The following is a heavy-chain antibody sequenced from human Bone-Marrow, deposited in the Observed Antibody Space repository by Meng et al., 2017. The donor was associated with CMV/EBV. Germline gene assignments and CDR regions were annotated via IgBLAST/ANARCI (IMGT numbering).Heavy chain of an antibody. V-gene: IGHV3-30*03. D-gene: IGHD4-23*01. CDR2: ISYDGSNK. CDR1: GFTVSSNY. CDR3: ARSGNSEYNYYGMDV. J-gene: IGHJ6*02. Sequence: GGSLRLSCAASGFTVSSNYMSWVRQAPGKGLEWVAVISYDGSNKYYADSVKGRFTISRDNSKNTLYLQMNSLRAEDTAVYYCARSGNSEYNYYGMDVWGQGTTVTVSS.